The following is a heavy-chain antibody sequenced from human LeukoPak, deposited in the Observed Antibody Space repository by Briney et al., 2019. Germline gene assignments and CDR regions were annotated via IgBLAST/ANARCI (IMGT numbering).Heavy chain of an antibody. CDR1: GFTYTTYW. D-gene: IGHD5-24*01. V-gene: IGHV3-7*01. Sequence: GGSLRLSCAASGFTYTTYWMSWVRQAPGKGLEWVANIDNAGSDRYYVDSVEGRFTISRDNAKNSLYLQMNSLRAEDTAVYYCARERWLQPDYWGQGILVTVSS. J-gene: IGHJ4*02. CDR3: ARERWLQPDY. CDR2: IDNAGSDR.